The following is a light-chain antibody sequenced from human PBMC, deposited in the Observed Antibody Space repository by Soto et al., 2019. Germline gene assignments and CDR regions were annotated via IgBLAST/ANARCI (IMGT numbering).Light chain of an antibody. CDR3: QQYGGSALFT. J-gene: IGKJ3*01. Sequence: FVLTQSPGTLSLSPGERATLSCRAGQSVSSNYLAWYQQKPGQAPRLLIYGASSRATGIPDRFSGSGSGTDFTLTISRLEPEDFAVYYCQQYGGSALFTFGPGTKVDIK. CDR2: GAS. CDR1: QSVSSNY. V-gene: IGKV3-20*01.